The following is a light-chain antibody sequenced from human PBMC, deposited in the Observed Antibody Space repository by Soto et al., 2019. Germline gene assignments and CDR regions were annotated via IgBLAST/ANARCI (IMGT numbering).Light chain of an antibody. J-gene: IGKJ5*01. Sequence: IVMSQSPATMSVSPGERATLSCRASQSMGSNVAWYQQKPGQAPRLLIYGASTRAAGIPARFSGSGSGTEFTLTITSLQSEDFAVYYCQQYGIFRITFGQGTRLEIK. CDR2: GAS. V-gene: IGKV3-15*01. CDR1: QSMGSN. CDR3: QQYGIFRIT.